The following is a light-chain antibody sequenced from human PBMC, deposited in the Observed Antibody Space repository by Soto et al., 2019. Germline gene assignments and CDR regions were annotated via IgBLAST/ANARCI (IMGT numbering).Light chain of an antibody. CDR1: QSVSSSY. J-gene: IGKJ5*01. V-gene: IGKV3-20*01. CDR3: QQYGSFTVT. CDR2: GAS. Sequence: EIVLTQSPGTLSLSPGERATLSCRASQSVSSSYLACYQQKPGQSPRLIIYGASSRATGIPDRFSGSGSGTDFTLTISRLEPEDFAVYYCQQYGSFTVTFGQGTRLEIK.